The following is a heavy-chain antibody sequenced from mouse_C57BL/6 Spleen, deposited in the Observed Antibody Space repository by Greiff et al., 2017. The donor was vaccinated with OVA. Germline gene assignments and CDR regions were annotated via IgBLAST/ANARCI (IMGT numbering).Heavy chain of an antibody. CDR1: GYTFTDYY. CDR3: ARDGFLSYWYFDV. CDR2: INPNNGGT. Sequence: VQLQQSGPELVKPGASVKISCKASGYTFTDYYMNWVKQSHGKSLEWIGDINPNNGGTSYNQKFKGKATLTVDKSSSTAYMELRSLTSEDSAVYYCARDGFLSYWYFDVWGTGTTVTVSS. D-gene: IGHD2-3*01. J-gene: IGHJ1*03. V-gene: IGHV1-26*01.